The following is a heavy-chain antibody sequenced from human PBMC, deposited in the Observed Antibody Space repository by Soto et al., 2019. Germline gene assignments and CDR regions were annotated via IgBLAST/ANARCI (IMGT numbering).Heavy chain of an antibody. V-gene: IGHV1-2*04. D-gene: IGHD2-15*01. CDR1: GYTFTDYY. J-gene: IGHJ4*02. CDR2: INPNSGAT. Sequence: GASVKVSCKASGYTFTDYYIHWVRQAPGQGLEWMGWINPNSGATNYAQKFQGWVTMTRDTSITTAYMELSRLISEDTAVYYCASPRAAGYCSGGSCYPPYYFDYWGQGTLVTVSS. CDR3: ASPRAAGYCSGGSCYPPYYFDY.